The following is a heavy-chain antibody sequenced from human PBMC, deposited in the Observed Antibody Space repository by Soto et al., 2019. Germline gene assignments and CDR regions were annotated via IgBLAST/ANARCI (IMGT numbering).Heavy chain of an antibody. D-gene: IGHD2-21*02. CDR2: ISYDGSNK. V-gene: IGHV3-30*18. CDR3: AKDSLPYCGGDCYPGNDY. J-gene: IGHJ4*02. Sequence: RLSCAASGFTFSSYGMHWVRQAPGKGLEWVAVISYDGSNKYYADSVKGRFTISRDNSKNTLYLQMNSLRAEDTAVYYCAKDSLPYCGGDCYPGNDYWGQGTLVTGS. CDR1: GFTFSSYG.